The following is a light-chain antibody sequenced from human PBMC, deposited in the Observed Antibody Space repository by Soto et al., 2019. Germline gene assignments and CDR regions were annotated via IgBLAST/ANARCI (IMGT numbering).Light chain of an antibody. CDR2: DAS. J-gene: IGKJ2*01. CDR3: QQYNSYSSFT. Sequence: DIQMTQSPSTLSASVRDRVTITCRASQSISSWLAWYQQKPGKAPKVLIYDASSLESGVPSRFSGSGSGTEFTLTISSLQPDDFATYYCQQYNSYSSFTFGQGTKLEIK. CDR1: QSISSW. V-gene: IGKV1-5*01.